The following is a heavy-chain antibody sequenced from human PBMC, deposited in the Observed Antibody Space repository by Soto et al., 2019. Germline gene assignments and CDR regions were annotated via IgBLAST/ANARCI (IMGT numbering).Heavy chain of an antibody. CDR2: INPNSGGT. CDR3: ARGGGSSPLVPFRYYSHCMDV. J-gene: IGHJ6*02. V-gene: IGHV1-2*04. Sequence: ASVKVSCKASGYTFTGYYMHWVRQDPGQGLEWMGWINPNSGGTNYAQKFQGCVTMTRDTSISTADMELSRPRSDDTSVYYCARGGGSSPLVPFRYYSHCMDVWGQGTTVTVSS. CDR1: GYTFTGYY. D-gene: IGHD6-13*01.